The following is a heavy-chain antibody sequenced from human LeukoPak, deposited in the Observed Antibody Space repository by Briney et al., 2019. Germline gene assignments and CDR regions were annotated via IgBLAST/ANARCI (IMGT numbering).Heavy chain of an antibody. J-gene: IGHJ6*03. CDR1: GFPFISFG. V-gene: IGHV3-7*01. D-gene: IGHD4-11*01. CDR3: AREKRATVSYYYYMDV. Sequence: GGSLRLSGEAPGFPFISFGLSWFRRAPGKGRNWVAKIKQDGSEKYCVDSVKGRFTISRDNAKNSLYLQMNSLRAEDTAVYYCAREKRATVSYYYYMDVWGKGTTVTVSS. CDR2: IKQDGSEK.